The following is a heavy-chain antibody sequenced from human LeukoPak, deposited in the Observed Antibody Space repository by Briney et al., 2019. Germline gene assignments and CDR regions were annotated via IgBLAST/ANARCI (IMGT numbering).Heavy chain of an antibody. CDR3: ARLRYSYGLDY. CDR2: TYYSGST. D-gene: IGHD5-18*01. V-gene: IGHV4-59*08. J-gene: IGHJ4*02. Sequence: SETLSLTCTVSGGSISSYYWSWIRQPPGKGLEWIGYTYYSGSTNYNPSLKSRVTISVDTSKNQFSLKLSSVTAADTAVYYCARLRYSYGLDYWGQGTLVTVSS. CDR1: GGSISSYY.